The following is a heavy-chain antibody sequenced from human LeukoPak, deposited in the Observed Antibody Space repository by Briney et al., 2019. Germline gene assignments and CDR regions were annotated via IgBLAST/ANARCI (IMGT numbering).Heavy chain of an antibody. J-gene: IGHJ5*02. Sequence: SETLSLTCAVYGGSSSGYYWSWIRQPPGKGLEWIGEINHSGSTNYNPSLKSRVTISVDTSKNQFSLKLSSVTAADTAVYYCARGGYSGYEGSWGQGTLVTVSS. CDR2: INHSGST. V-gene: IGHV4-34*01. CDR3: ARGGYSGYEGS. CDR1: GGSSSGYY. D-gene: IGHD5-12*01.